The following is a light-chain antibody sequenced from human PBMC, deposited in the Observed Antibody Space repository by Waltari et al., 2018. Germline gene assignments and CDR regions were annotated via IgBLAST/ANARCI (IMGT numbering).Light chain of an antibody. CDR2: DVF. V-gene: IGKV3-11*01. CDR3: QQRRNWPT. J-gene: IGKJ4*01. Sequence: EIVLTQSPATLSLSPGERATLSCRASQSVSTFLAWYQQNPGQSPRLLIYDVFFRATCIPIRFSGSGSETDFTLTISSLEPEDFAVYYCQQRRNWPTFGGGTKVEVK. CDR1: QSVSTF.